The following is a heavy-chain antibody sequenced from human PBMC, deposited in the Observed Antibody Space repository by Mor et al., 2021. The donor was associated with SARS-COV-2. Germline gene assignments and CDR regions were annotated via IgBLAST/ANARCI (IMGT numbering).Heavy chain of an antibody. Sequence: MGTAGDTKYAGSVKGRFTVSRENDKNSLYLEMNDLRVGDTAIYYCARGSYYALDYWGQGTLVTVSS. CDR2: MGTAGDT. D-gene: IGHD3-3*01. V-gene: IGHV3-13*01. CDR3: ARGSYYALDY. J-gene: IGHJ4*02.